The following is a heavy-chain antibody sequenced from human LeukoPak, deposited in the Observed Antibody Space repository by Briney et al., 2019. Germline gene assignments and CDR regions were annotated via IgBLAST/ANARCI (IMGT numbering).Heavy chain of an antibody. Sequence: PSETLSLTCAVYGGPFSSYFWTWIRQPPGKGLEWIGEINHSGSTNYNPSLKSRLIMSVDTSKNQFSLNLTSVTAADTAVYYCARDFWSGHHNWFVPWGQGTLVTVSS. CDR1: GGPFSSYF. V-gene: IGHV4-34*01. CDR3: ARDFWSGHHNWFVP. D-gene: IGHD3-3*01. CDR2: INHSGST. J-gene: IGHJ5*02.